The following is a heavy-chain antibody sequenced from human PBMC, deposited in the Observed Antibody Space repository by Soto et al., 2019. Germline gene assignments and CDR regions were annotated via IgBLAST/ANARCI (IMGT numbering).Heavy chain of an antibody. V-gene: IGHV4-59*01. D-gene: IGHD3-16*02. J-gene: IGHJ5*02. CDR3: AREIGELSYRLAPDPSGLSS. Sequence: PSETLSLTCTVSGGSISSYYWSWIRQPPGKGLEWIGYIYYSGSTNYNPSLKGRVTISVDTSKNQFSLKLSSVTAADTAVYYCAREIGELSYRLAPDPSGLSSWGQGTLVTVSS. CDR1: GGSISSYY. CDR2: IYYSGST.